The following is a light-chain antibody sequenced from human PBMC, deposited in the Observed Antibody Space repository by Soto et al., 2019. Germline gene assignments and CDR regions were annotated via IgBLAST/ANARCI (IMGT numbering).Light chain of an antibody. J-gene: IGKJ4*01. V-gene: IGKV3-15*01. CDR1: QTISTN. Sequence: EIVLTQYPGTLSVSPGESAALSCRASQTISTNLAWYQQKPGQAPRLLIYSASSRATGLPARFSGSGSGTEFTLTISSLQSEDFGVYYCQQYDYWLSLTFGGGTKVDIK. CDR2: SAS. CDR3: QQYDYWLSLT.